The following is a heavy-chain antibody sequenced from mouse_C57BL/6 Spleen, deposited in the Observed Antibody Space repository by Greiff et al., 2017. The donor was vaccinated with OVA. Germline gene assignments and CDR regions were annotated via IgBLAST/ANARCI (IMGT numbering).Heavy chain of an antibody. CDR1: GFSLTSYG. CDR2: IWSGGST. Sequence: VQLQESGPGLVQPSQSLSITCTVSGFSLTSYGVHWVRQSPGKGLEWLGVIWSGGSTDYNAAFISRLSISKDNSKSQVFFKMNSLQADDTAIYYCARNGYYGNYWFAYWGQGTLVTVSA. V-gene: IGHV2-2*01. J-gene: IGHJ3*01. CDR3: ARNGYYGNYWFAY. D-gene: IGHD2-1*01.